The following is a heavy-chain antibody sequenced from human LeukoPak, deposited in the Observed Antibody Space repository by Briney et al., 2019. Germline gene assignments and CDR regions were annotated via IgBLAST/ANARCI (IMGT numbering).Heavy chain of an antibody. CDR1: GFTFSSYW. CDR3: ARGGCSGGSCYYYYYMDV. Sequence: GGSLRLSCAASGFTFSSYWMHWVRQAPGKGLVWVSHINSDGSSTSYADSVKGRFTISRDNAKNTLYLQMNSLRAEDTAVYYCARGGCSGGSCYYYYYMDVWGKGTTVTVSS. J-gene: IGHJ6*03. V-gene: IGHV3-74*01. D-gene: IGHD2-15*01. CDR2: INSDGSST.